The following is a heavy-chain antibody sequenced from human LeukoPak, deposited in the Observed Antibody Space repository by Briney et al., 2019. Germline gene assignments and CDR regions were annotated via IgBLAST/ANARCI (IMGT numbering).Heavy chain of an antibody. CDR2: IGPTGFDR. J-gene: IGHJ4*02. CDR1: GLTFSTSG. CDR3: ATETNGRHYGY. Sequence: PGGSLRLSCTTSGLTFSTSGFNWVRQAPGKGLEWVASIGPTGFDRYHADSIKGRFTISRDNANNFLYLQMDSLRAEDTAVYYCATETNGRHYGYWCQGAVLTVSS. V-gene: IGHV3-21*06. D-gene: IGHD1-14*01.